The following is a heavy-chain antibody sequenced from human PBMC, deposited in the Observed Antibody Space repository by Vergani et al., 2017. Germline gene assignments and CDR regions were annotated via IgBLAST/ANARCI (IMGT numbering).Heavy chain of an antibody. CDR1: GFTFSSYW. D-gene: IGHD3-3*01. V-gene: IGHV3-7*01. Sequence: EVQLVESGGGLVQPGGSLRLSCAASGFTFSSYWMSWVRQAPGKGLEWVANIKQDGSEKYYVDSVKGRFTISRDNAKNSLYLQMNSLRAEDTAVYYCARDERFLEWLFHFDYWGQGTLVTVSS. CDR2: IKQDGSEK. J-gene: IGHJ4*02. CDR3: ARDERFLEWLFHFDY.